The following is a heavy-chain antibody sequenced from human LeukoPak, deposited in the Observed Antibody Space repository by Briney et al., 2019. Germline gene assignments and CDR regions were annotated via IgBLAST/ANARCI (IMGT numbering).Heavy chain of an antibody. CDR1: GGSFSGYY. J-gene: IGHJ6*03. CDR3: AREVEMTTVTGGPTYYHYMDV. D-gene: IGHD5-24*01. Sequence: SETLSLTCAVYGGSFSGYYWSWIRQPPGKGLEWIGEINHSGSTNYNPSLKSRVTISIDTSKNQFSLKLNSVTAADTAVYYCAREVEMTTVTGGPTYYHYMDVWGKGTTVTVSS. CDR2: INHSGST. V-gene: IGHV4-34*01.